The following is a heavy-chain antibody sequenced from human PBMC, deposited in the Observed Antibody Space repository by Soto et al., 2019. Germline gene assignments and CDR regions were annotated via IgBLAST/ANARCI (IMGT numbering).Heavy chain of an antibody. CDR1: GFIFTNYG. V-gene: IGHV3-33*05. J-gene: IGHJ4*02. CDR2: IQHDGTNR. CDR3: ARASHLCGGDCYYFDY. Sequence: TGGSLRLSCAASGFIFTNYGMHWVRQTPGKGLQWVAAIQHDGTNRWHADSVKGRFTISRDDSMNTLYLQMNSLRAEDTAVYYCARASHLCGGDCYYFDYWGQGTLVTVSS. D-gene: IGHD2-21*02.